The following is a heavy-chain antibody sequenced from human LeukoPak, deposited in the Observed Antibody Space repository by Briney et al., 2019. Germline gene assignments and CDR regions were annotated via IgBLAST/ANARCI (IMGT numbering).Heavy chain of an antibody. CDR3: ASRSEGVFDY. CDR1: GDSLTSYY. D-gene: IGHD3-10*01. J-gene: IGHJ4*02. Sequence: PSETLSLTCAVSGDSLTSYYGSWMRQPPGEGLEWIGYIYYSGSNNYNPALKSRVNISVDTSKNQFSLKLSSVTAADTAVYYCASRSEGVFDYKGQGTLVTVSS. V-gene: IGHV4-59*01. CDR2: IYYSGSN.